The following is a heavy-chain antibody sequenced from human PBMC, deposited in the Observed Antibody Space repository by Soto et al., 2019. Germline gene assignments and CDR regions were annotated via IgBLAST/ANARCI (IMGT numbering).Heavy chain of an antibody. Sequence: GESLKISCKGSGYRFTNYWIGWVRQMPGKGLECMGIIYPGDSDTRYSPSFQGQVTISADKSISTAYLQWSSLKASDTAMYYCARTAAAGKYYYGMDVWGQGTTVTV. CDR2: IYPGDSDT. CDR1: GYRFTNYW. D-gene: IGHD6-13*01. V-gene: IGHV5-51*01. J-gene: IGHJ6*02. CDR3: ARTAAAGKYYYGMDV.